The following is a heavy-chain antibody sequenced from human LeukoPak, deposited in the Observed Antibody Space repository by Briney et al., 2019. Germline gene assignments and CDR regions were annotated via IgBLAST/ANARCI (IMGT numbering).Heavy chain of an antibody. CDR2: ISYDGSNK. D-gene: IGHD3-22*01. J-gene: IGHJ4*02. V-gene: IGHV3-30*04. CDR1: GFTFSSYT. CDR3: ARDDYYDSSGYSLDY. Sequence: SGGSLRLSCAASGFTFSSYTMHWVRQAPGKGLEWVAVISYDGSNKYYADSVKGRFTISRDNSKNTLYLQMNSLRAEDTAVYYCARDDYYDSSGYSLDYWGQGTLVTVSS.